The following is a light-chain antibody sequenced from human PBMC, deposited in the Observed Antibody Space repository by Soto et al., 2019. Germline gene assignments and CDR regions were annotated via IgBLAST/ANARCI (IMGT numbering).Light chain of an antibody. CDR3: QQYNTYST. Sequence: DIQMTRSPSSLSASVGDRITITCRASQSISRYLNWYQHKPGKAPKLLINAASSLERGVPSRFSGGGSGTEFTLTISSLQPDDFATYYCQQYNTYSTFGQGTRLEIK. V-gene: IGKV1-5*01. CDR2: AAS. CDR1: QSISRY. J-gene: IGKJ5*01.